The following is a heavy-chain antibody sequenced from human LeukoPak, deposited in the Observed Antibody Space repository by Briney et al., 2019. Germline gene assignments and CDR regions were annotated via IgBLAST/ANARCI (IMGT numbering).Heavy chain of an antibody. CDR2: ISAYNGNT. D-gene: IGHD3-3*01. Sequence: ASVKASCKASGYTFTSYSISWVRQAPGQGLEWMGWISAYNGNTNYAQKLQGRVTMTTDTSTSTAYMELRSLRSDDTAVYYCARMDLPEWLLYLFDPWGQGTLVTVSS. V-gene: IGHV1-18*01. CDR3: ARMDLPEWLLYLFDP. J-gene: IGHJ5*02. CDR1: GYTFTSYS.